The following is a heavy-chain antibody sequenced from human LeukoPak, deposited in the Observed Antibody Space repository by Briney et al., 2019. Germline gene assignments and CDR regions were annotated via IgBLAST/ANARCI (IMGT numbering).Heavy chain of an antibody. CDR3: ARVSGSGSYYPNNFDY. Sequence: PSETLSLTCTVSGGSISSGDYYWSWIRQPPGKGLEWIGYIYYSGSTYYNPSLKSRVTISVDTSKNQFSLKLSSVTAADTAVYYCARVSGSGSYYPNNFDYWGQGTLVTVSS. CDR2: IYYSGST. V-gene: IGHV4-30-4*01. J-gene: IGHJ4*02. D-gene: IGHD3-10*01. CDR1: GGSISSGDYY.